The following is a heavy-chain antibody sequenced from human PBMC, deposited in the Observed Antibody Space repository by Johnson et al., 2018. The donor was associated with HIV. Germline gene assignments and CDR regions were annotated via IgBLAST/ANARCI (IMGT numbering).Heavy chain of an antibody. CDR3: ARDKANWGPSRDVGAFDI. J-gene: IGHJ3*02. V-gene: IGHV3-7*01. CDR2: IKQDGSEK. Sequence: VQLVESGGGLVQPGGSLRLSCAASGFSFTNAWMSWVRQAPGRGLEWVANIKQDGSEKFYVDSVKGRFTISRDNAKNSLYLQMNSLRAEDTAVYYCARDKANWGPSRDVGAFDIWGQGTMVTVSS. CDR1: GFSFTNAW. D-gene: IGHD7-27*01.